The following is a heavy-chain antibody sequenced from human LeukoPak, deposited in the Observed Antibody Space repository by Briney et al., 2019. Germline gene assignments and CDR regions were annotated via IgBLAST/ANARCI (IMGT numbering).Heavy chain of an antibody. D-gene: IGHD5-24*01. CDR1: GFTFSSYS. J-gene: IGHJ4*02. CDR3: ARDRSGQFFDY. Sequence: GDSLRLSCAASGFTFSSYSMNWVRQAPGKGLEWLSYISSSNGPIYYADSVKGRFTISRDNAKNSLYLQMNSLSDEDTAVYFCARDRSGQFFDYWGQGALVTVSS. CDR2: ISSSNGPI. V-gene: IGHV3-48*02.